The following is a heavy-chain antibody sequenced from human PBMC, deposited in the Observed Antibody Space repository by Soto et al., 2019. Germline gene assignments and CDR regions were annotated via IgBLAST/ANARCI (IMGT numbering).Heavy chain of an antibody. Sequence: GESLKISCAASGFTFSSYAMSWVRQAPGKGLEWVSAISGSGGSTYYADSVKGRFTISRDNSKNTLYLQMNSLRAEDTAVYYCASYDYVWGSFGYWGQGTLVTVSS. CDR3: ASYDYVWGSFGY. D-gene: IGHD3-16*01. CDR2: ISGSGGST. CDR1: GFTFSSYA. V-gene: IGHV3-23*01. J-gene: IGHJ4*02.